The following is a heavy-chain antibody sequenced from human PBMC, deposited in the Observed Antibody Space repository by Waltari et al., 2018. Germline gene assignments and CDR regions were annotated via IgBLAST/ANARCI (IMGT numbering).Heavy chain of an antibody. CDR3: TTNPGY. V-gene: IGHV3-74*03. CDR2: RKTDGTSI. Sequence: EVQLVESGGGLVQPGGSLRLSCAASGFSTDYWLDWVRQAPGKGLVWGARRKTDGTSITYADSVKGRFTISRDSAKNTYYLQMNGLRAEDTAVYYCTTNPGYWGQGTLVTVSS. CDR1: GFSTDYW. J-gene: IGHJ4*02.